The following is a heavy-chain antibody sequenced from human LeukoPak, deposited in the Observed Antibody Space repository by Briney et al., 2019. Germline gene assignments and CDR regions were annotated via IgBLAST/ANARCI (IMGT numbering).Heavy chain of an antibody. CDR1: GGSISSSNYY. Sequence: SEALSLTCTVSGGSISSSNYYWSWIRQPAGKGLEWIGRIYTSGSTNYNPSLKSRVTMSVDTSKNQFSLKLSSVTAADTAVYYCARVSRGFDPWGQGTLVTVSS. J-gene: IGHJ5*02. CDR3: ARVSRGFDP. D-gene: IGHD3-3*02. CDR2: IYTSGST. V-gene: IGHV4-61*02.